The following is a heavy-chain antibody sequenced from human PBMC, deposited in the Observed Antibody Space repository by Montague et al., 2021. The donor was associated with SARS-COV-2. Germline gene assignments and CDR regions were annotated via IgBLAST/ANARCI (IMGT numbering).Heavy chain of an antibody. CDR2: INHSGST. CDR3: TREGYQVLWSDYYYYGLDV. D-gene: IGHD2-2*01. CDR1: GGSFSGYY. J-gene: IGHJ6*02. V-gene: IGHV4-34*01. Sequence: SETLSLTCAVYGGSFSGYYWSWIRQPPGKGLEWIGEINHSGSTNYNPSLKSRVPISVDTSKNQFSLNLSPVTAADTAVYYCTREGYQVLWSDYYYYGLDVWGQGTTVTVSS.